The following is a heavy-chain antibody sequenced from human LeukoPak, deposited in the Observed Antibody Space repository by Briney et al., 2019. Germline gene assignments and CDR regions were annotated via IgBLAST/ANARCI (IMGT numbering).Heavy chain of an antibody. Sequence: SETLSLTCTVSGGSISSSSYYWGWIRQPPGKGLEWIGSIYHSGSTYYNPSLKSRVTISVGTSKNQFSLKLSSVTAADTAMYYCARGLLWFGESRAFDPWGQGTLVTVSS. J-gene: IGHJ5*02. CDR1: GGSISSSSYY. D-gene: IGHD3-10*01. CDR2: IYHSGST. CDR3: ARGLLWFGESRAFDP. V-gene: IGHV4-39*07.